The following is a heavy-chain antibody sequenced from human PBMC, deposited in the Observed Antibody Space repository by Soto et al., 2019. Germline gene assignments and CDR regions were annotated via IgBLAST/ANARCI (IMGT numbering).Heavy chain of an antibody. CDR2: ISAYYGNT. D-gene: IGHD6-19*01. V-gene: IGHV1-18*01. CDR3: ARATVSGKGYYYYGMDV. CDR1: GYTFTSYG. Sequence: QVQLVQSGADVNKTGASVTVSCKASGYTFTSYGISWVRQYPGQGLEWMGWISAYYGNTNYAQKLQGRVTMTTDTSTITAYMELMSLRSDDTAVYYCARATVSGKGYYYYGMDVWGQGTTGTVSS. J-gene: IGHJ6*02.